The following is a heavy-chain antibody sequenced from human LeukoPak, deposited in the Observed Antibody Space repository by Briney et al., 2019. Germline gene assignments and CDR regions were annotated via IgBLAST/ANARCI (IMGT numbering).Heavy chain of an antibody. J-gene: IGHJ4*02. Sequence: SVKVSCKASGGTFSSYAISWVRQAPGQGLEWMGRIIPILGIANYAQKFQGRVTITADKSTSTAYMELSSLRSEDTAVYYCAKNTALTGEFESWGQGTLVTVSS. CDR1: GGTFSSYA. V-gene: IGHV1-69*04. CDR3: AKNTALTGEFES. CDR2: IIPILGIA. D-gene: IGHD7-27*01.